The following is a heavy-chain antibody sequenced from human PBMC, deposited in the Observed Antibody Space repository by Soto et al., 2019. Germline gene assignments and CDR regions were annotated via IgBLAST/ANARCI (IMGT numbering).Heavy chain of an antibody. CDR3: ARSLPDSGDYWAFDI. CDR2: SGSS. V-gene: IGHV4-4*07. Sequence: SETLSLTCTVSGGSISSYYWSWIRQSAGKGLEWIGRSGSSNYNPSLKSRVTMSVDSSKNQFSLKLSSVTAADTAVYYCARSLPDSGDYWAFDIWGQGTMVTVSS. CDR1: GGSISSYY. J-gene: IGHJ3*02. D-gene: IGHD4-17*01.